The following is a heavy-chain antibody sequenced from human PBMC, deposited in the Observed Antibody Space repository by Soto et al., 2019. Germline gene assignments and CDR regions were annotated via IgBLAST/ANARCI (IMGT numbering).Heavy chain of an antibody. D-gene: IGHD6-19*01. CDR1: GYSITADGYY. J-gene: IGHJ5*02. CDR3: ARMYSSGSGWFHP. V-gene: IGHV4-31*03. Sequence: PSETLSLTCFVSGYSITADGYYWSWSRHHPGKGLGWIGSFYSSGSIIYNPSLRSRVSISGDTSSNQFSMSLTSVTAADTARYYCARMYSSGSGWFHPWGQGTLVTVSS. CDR2: FYSSGSI.